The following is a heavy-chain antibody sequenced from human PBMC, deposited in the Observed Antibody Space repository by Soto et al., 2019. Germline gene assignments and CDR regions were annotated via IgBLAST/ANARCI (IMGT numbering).Heavy chain of an antibody. CDR3: ARQMGHAYYYYALDV. V-gene: IGHV4-39*01. CDR2: IYYSGST. Sequence: TLSLTCTVSGGSISSSSYYWGWIRHPPGKGLEWIGSIYYSGSTYYSPSLKSRVTISVDTSKNQFSLKLSFVTAADTAVYYCARQMGHAYYYYALDVWGQGTTVTVSS. CDR1: GGSISSSSYY. J-gene: IGHJ6*02.